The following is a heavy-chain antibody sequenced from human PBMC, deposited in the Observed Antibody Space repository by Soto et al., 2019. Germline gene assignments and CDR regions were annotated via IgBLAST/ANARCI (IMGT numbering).Heavy chain of an antibody. CDR3: AVREVFYGSGSYYFSR. CDR1: GVSISSSTYY. J-gene: IGHJ4*02. V-gene: IGHV4-39*07. D-gene: IGHD3-10*01. CDR2: IYYSGST. Sequence: PSETLSLTCTVSGVSISSSTYYWGWIRQPPGKGLEWIGSIYYSGSTYYNPSLKSRVTISVDTSKNQISLKLSSVAAADTAVYYCAVREVFYGSGSYYFSRWGQGTLVTVSS.